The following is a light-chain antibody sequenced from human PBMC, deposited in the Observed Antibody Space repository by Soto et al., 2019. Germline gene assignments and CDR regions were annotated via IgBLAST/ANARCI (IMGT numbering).Light chain of an antibody. V-gene: IGKV1-5*01. CDR3: QQYRSYPWT. CDR1: QSISTW. Sequence: GDRVTITCRASQSISTWLAWYQQKPGKAVKLLMFDASSLERGVPSRFSGSGSGAEFTLTISSLQPDDFATYHCQQYRSYPWTFGQGTKVDIK. CDR2: DAS. J-gene: IGKJ1*01.